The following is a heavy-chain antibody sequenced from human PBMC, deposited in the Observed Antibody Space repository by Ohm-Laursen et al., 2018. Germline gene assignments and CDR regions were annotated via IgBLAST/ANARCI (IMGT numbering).Heavy chain of an antibody. D-gene: IGHD3-10*01. CDR1: GYTFTGYY. J-gene: IGHJ4*02. V-gene: IGHV1-2*02. CDR2: INPNSGGT. Sequence: ASVKVSCKPSGYTFTGYYMHWVRQAPGQGLEWMGWINPNSGGTNYAQKFQGRVTMTRDTSISTAYMELSRLRSDDTAVYYCARSTTYYGSGRFDYWGQGTLVTVSS. CDR3: ARSTTYYGSGRFDY.